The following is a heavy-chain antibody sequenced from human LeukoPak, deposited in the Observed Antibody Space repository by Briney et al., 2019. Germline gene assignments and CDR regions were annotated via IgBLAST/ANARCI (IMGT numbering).Heavy chain of an antibody. J-gene: IGHJ4*02. D-gene: IGHD6-6*01. Sequence: GRSLRLSCAASGFTFSSYAMHWVRQAPGKGLEWVAVIPYDGSNEYYADSVKGRFTISRDNSKNTLYLQMNSLRAEDTAVYYCATRIAARNYFDYWGQGTLVTVSS. CDR2: IPYDGSNE. V-gene: IGHV3-30*04. CDR3: ATRIAARNYFDY. CDR1: GFTFSSYA.